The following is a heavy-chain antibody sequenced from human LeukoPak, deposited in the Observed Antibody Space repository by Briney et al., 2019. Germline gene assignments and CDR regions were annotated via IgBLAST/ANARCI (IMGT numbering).Heavy chain of an antibody. CDR3: GTEYYDFWSGYSTGGDYFDY. D-gene: IGHD3-3*01. Sequence: GGSLRLSCAASGFTFSSYAMSWVRQAPGKGLEWVSAISVSGGSTYYADSVKGRFTISRDNSKNTLYLQMNSLRAEDTAVYYCGTEYYDFWSGYSTGGDYFDYWGQGTLVTVSS. V-gene: IGHV3-23*01. CDR2: ISVSGGST. CDR1: GFTFSSYA. J-gene: IGHJ4*02.